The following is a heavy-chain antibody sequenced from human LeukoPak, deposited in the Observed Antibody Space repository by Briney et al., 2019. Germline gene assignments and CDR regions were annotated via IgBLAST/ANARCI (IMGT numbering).Heavy chain of an antibody. D-gene: IGHD1-26*01. Sequence: SETLSLTCTVSGGSISSYYWSWIRQPPGKGLEWVGCIYYSGSTNYNPSLKSRVTISVDTSKTQFSLRLSSVTAADTAVYYCARGSGMLESGMDVWGQGTTVTVSS. J-gene: IGHJ6*02. CDR3: ARGSGMLESGMDV. V-gene: IGHV4-59*01. CDR2: IYYSGST. CDR1: GGSISSYY.